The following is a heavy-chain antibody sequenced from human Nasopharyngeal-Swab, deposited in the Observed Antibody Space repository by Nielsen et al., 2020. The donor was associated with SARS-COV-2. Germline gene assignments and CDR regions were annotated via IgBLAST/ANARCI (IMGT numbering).Heavy chain of an antibody. CDR2: ITGSGDAT. Sequence: GESLKISCGASGFTFSSYTMSWVRQAPGRGLEWVSAITGSGDATNYADSVRGRFTISRDNSKSTLYLQMNSRRAEDTAEYFCAKDGVRLNGIDVWGQGTTVTVSS. J-gene: IGHJ6*02. D-gene: IGHD3-16*01. CDR3: AKDGVRLNGIDV. V-gene: IGHV3-23*01. CDR1: GFTFSSYT.